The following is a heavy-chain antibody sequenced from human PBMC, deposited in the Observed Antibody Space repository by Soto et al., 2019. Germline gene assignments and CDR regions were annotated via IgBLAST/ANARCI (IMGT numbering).Heavy chain of an antibody. J-gene: IGHJ3*02. V-gene: IGHV1-18*04. CDR2: VTPYKADT. CDR1: GYTLTNYG. D-gene: IGHD5-12*01. Sequence: GASAKVSCKASGYTLTNYGVTWVRQAPGQGLEWLGRVTPYKADTNSAQNLQGRVTMATDTSTNTAYLELRSLRSDDTAVYFCATDGPSNSGNLYALDIWGQGTMVTVS. CDR3: ATDGPSNSGNLYALDI.